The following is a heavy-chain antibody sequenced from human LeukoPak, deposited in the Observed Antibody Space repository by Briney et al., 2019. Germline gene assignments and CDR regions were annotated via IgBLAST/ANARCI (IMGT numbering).Heavy chain of an antibody. J-gene: IGHJ5*02. CDR3: ARGHCTSGSCSRWFDP. V-gene: IGHV4-39*07. CDR2: IYYSGST. Sequence: PSETLPLTYTVSGGSISSSSYYWGWIRQPPGKGVEWIGSIYYSGSTNYNPSLKSRVTISVDTSKNQFSLKLSSVTAADTAVYYCARGHCTSGSCSRWFDPWGQGTLVTVSS. D-gene: IGHD2-15*01. CDR1: GGSISSSSYY.